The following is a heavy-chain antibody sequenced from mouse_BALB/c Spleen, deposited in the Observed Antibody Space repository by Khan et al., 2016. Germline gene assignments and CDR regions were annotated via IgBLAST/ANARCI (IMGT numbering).Heavy chain of an antibody. D-gene: IGHD2-2*01. CDR3: ARWLDAMDY. V-gene: IGHV3-2*02. CDR1: GYSITSDYA. CDR2: ISYSGTT. Sequence: EVQLQESGPGLVKPSQSLSLTCTVTGYSITSDYAWNWIRQFPGNKLEWMGYISYSGTTTYNPSLKSRISNTRDTSKNQFFLQLNSVTTEDTATYYCARWLDAMDYWGQGTSVTVSS. J-gene: IGHJ4*01.